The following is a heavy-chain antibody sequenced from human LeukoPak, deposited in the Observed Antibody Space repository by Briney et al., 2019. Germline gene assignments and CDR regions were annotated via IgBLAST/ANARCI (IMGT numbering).Heavy chain of an antibody. Sequence: PGRSLRLSCAASGFTFDDYAMHWVRQAPGKGLEWVAVISYDGSNKYYADSVKGRFTISRDNSKNTLYLQMNSLRAEDTAVYYCARDSGSYYFDYWGQGTLVTVSS. D-gene: IGHD1-26*01. CDR1: GFTFDDYA. CDR3: ARDSGSYYFDY. V-gene: IGHV3-30*04. CDR2: ISYDGSNK. J-gene: IGHJ4*02.